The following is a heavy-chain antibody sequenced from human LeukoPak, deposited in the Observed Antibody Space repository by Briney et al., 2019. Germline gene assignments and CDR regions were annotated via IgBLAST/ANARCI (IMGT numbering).Heavy chain of an antibody. V-gene: IGHV1-69*13. CDR1: GGTFSSYA. J-gene: IGHJ5*02. D-gene: IGHD2-2*02. Sequence: GASVTVSCTASGGTFSSYAISWVRQAPGQGLEWMGGIIPIFGTANYAQRFQGRVTITADESTSTAYMELSSLRSEDTAVYYCAGDRHRAYCSSTSCYSRWFDPWGQGTLVTVSS. CDR2: IIPIFGTA. CDR3: AGDRHRAYCSSTSCYSRWFDP.